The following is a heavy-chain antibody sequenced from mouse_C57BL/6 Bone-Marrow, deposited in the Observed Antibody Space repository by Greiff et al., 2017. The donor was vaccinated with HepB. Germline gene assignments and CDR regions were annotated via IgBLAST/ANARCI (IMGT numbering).Heavy chain of an antibody. CDR1: GFTFSDYG. J-gene: IGHJ1*03. D-gene: IGHD1-1*01. Sequence: DVQLQESGGGLVQPGGSLKLSCAASGFTFSDYGMAWVRQAPRKGPEWVAFISNLAYSIYYADTVTGRFTISRENAKNTLYLEMSSLRSEDTAMYYCARLTITTVVEYFDVWGTGTTVTVSS. V-gene: IGHV5-15*01. CDR3: ARLTITTVVEYFDV. CDR2: ISNLAYSI.